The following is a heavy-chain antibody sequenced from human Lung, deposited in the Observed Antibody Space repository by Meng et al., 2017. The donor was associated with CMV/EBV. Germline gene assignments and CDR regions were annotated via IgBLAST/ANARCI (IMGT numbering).Heavy chain of an antibody. CDR1: GFTLSNYW. Sequence: EVHLMESGGGLVQPGGSLRLSCAASGFTLSNYWMTWVRRSPGKGLEWVANIGKEGRDIYYVASVKGRFTISRDNAKNSLYLQMNSLRVDDTAVYYCARDPDWHQFDYWGQGTLVTVSS. CDR2: IGKEGRDI. V-gene: IGHV3-7*04. CDR3: ARDPDWHQFDY. J-gene: IGHJ4*02. D-gene: IGHD3-9*01.